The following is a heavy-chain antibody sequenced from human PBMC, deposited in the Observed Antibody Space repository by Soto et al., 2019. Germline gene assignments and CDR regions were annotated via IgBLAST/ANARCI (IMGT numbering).Heavy chain of an antibody. J-gene: IGHJ4*02. CDR1: GFTFSSYS. V-gene: IGHV3-21*01. Sequence: GGSLRLSCAASGFTFSSYSMNWVRQAPGKGLEWVSSINSSSSYIYYADSVKGRFTISRDNAKNSLYLQMNSLRAEDTAVYYCARYYPGYFDYWGQGTLVTVSS. D-gene: IGHD3-10*01. CDR2: INSSSSYI. CDR3: ARYYPGYFDY.